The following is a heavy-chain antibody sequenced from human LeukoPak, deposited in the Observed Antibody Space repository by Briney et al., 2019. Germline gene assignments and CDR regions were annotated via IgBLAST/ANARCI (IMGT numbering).Heavy chain of an antibody. CDR1: GFTFSSYE. D-gene: IGHD2-15*01. Sequence: GGSLRLSCAASGFTFSSYEMNWVRQAPGKGLEWVAFIRYDGGKKYCADSVKGRFTISRDNSKNTLYLQMNSLRAEDTALYYCAKTGSWGSSNYYFDYWGQGTLVTVSS. J-gene: IGHJ4*02. CDR3: AKTGSWGSSNYYFDY. CDR2: IRYDGGKK. V-gene: IGHV3-30*02.